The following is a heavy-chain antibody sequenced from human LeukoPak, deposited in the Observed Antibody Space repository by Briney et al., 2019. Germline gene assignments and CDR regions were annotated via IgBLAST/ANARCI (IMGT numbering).Heavy chain of an antibody. V-gene: IGHV3-21*01. CDR2: ISSSSSYI. CDR3: ARDHSGQEWWFDY. CDR1: GFTFSSYS. D-gene: IGHD2-15*01. Sequence: GGSLRLSCAASGFTFSSYSMSWVRQAPGKGLEWVSSISSSSSYIYDADSVKGRFTISRDNAKNSLYLQMNSLRAEDTAMYNCARDHSGQEWWFDYWGQGTLVTVSS. J-gene: IGHJ4*02.